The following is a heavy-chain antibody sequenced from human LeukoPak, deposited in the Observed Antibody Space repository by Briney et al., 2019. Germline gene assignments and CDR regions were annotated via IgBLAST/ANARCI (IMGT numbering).Heavy chain of an antibody. CDR3: ARDGSTVTNYYFDY. Sequence: GGSLRLSCEASGFTFSSYGMQWVRQAPGKGLEWVSSISSSSSYIYYADSVKGRFTISRDNAKNSLYLQMNSLRAEDTAVYYCARDGSTVTNYYFDYWGQGTLVTVSS. V-gene: IGHV3-21*01. CDR2: ISSSSSYI. D-gene: IGHD4-17*01. CDR1: GFTFSSYG. J-gene: IGHJ4*02.